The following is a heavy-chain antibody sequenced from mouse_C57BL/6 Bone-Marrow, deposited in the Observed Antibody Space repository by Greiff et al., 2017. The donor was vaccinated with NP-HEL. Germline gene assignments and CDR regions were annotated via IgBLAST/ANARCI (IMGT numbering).Heavy chain of an antibody. CDR1: GFTIKNTY. CDR3: ARDGSSLYAMDY. CDR2: IDLANGNT. D-gene: IGHD1-1*01. Sequence: VQLQQSVAELVRPGASVKLSCTASGFTIKNTYMHWVKQRPEQGLEWIGRIDLANGNTKYAPKFQGKATITADTSSNTAYLQRSSLTSEDTAIYYCARDGSSLYAMDYWGQGTSVTVSS. V-gene: IGHV14-3*01. J-gene: IGHJ4*01.